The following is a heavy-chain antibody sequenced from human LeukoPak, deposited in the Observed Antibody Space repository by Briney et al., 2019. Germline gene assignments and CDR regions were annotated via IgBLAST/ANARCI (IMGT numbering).Heavy chain of an antibody. D-gene: IGHD2-21*01. Sequence: SETLSLTCTVSGYSLSSGYYWGWIRQPPGKGLEWIGSVDHSGSTYYNPSLKSRVTISVDTSKNQFSLKLNSVTAADRAVYYCATYIGDTYRYFDYWGQGALVTVSS. V-gene: IGHV4-38-2*02. J-gene: IGHJ4*02. CDR1: GYSLSSGYY. CDR3: ATYIGDTYRYFDY. CDR2: VDHSGST.